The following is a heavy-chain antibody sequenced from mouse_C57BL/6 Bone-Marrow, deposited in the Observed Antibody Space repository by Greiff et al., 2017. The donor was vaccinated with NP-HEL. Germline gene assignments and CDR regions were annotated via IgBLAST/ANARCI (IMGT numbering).Heavy chain of an antibody. J-gene: IGHJ3*01. Sequence: QVQLKESGAELVKPGASVKISCKASGYAFSSYWMNWVKQRPGKGLEWIGEIYPGEGDTNYNGKFKGKATLTADKSSSTAYRQLSSLTSEDSAVYFCARSLIYYDYAWFAYWGQGTLVTVSA. CDR3: ARSLIYYDYAWFAY. D-gene: IGHD2-4*01. CDR1: GYAFSSYW. V-gene: IGHV1-80*01. CDR2: IYPGEGDT.